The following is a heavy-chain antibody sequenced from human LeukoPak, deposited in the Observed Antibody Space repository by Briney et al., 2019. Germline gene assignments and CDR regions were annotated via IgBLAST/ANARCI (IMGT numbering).Heavy chain of an antibody. J-gene: IGHJ3*02. D-gene: IGHD6-19*01. CDR3: AKDGSSGWYEHGAFDI. CDR1: GFTFSSYG. V-gene: IGHV3-30*18. Sequence: TGGSLRLSCAASGFTFSSYGMHWVRQAPGKGLEWVAVISYDGSNKYYADSVKGRFTISRDNSKNTLYLQMNSLRAEDTAVYYCAKDGSSGWYEHGAFDIWGQGTMVTVSS. CDR2: ISYDGSNK.